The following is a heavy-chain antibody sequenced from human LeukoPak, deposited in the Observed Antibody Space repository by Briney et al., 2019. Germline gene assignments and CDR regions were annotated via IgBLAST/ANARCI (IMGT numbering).Heavy chain of an antibody. CDR1: GYTFTSYG. Sequence: GASVKVSCKASGYTFTSYGISWVRQAPGQGLEWMGWISAYNGNTNYAQKLQGRVTMTTDTSTSTAYMELRSLRSDGTAVYYCARVLGYGDYYYYYMDVWGKGTTVTVSS. V-gene: IGHV1-18*01. CDR3: ARVLGYGDYYYYYMDV. J-gene: IGHJ6*03. D-gene: IGHD4-17*01. CDR2: ISAYNGNT.